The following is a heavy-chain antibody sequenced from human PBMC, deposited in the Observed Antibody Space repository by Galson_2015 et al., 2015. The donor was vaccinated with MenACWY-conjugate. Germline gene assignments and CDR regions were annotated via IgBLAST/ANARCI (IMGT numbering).Heavy chain of an antibody. J-gene: IGHJ5*02. CDR3: AREREGPAVTIASNAFDP. CDR1: GFTFRHSC. Sequence: SLRLSCAASGFTFRHSCMHWVRQVPGKGLVWVSLRDNAGSRTNYADSVKGRFTISRDNSKNTLFLQMNSLRAEDTAVYYCAREREGPAVTIASNAFDPWGQGTQVIVSS. D-gene: IGHD4-11*01. CDR2: RDNAGSRT. V-gene: IGHV3-74*01.